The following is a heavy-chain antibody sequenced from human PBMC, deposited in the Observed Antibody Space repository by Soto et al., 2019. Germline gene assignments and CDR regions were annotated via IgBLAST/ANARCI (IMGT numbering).Heavy chain of an antibody. J-gene: IGHJ4*02. Sequence: XGTLSLTCTVSGGSINTFYWSWVRQPAGKGLEWIGRIFSSGSTSFNPSLESRVAMSVDTSKNHFSLNLSSVTAADMAVYYCAREGSYSAYNFAHGIQLWSFDFWGQGALVTVSS. D-gene: IGHD5-12*01. CDR1: GGSINTFY. V-gene: IGHV4-4*07. CDR3: AREGSYSAYNFAHGIQLWSFDF. CDR2: IFSSGST.